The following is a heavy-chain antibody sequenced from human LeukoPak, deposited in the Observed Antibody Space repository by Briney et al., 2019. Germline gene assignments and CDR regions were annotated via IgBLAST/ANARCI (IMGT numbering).Heavy chain of an antibody. CDR3: ASQGGVGAAGTFDY. CDR1: GGTFSSYA. CDR2: INHNSGGT. Sequence: ASVKVSCKASGGTFSSYAISWVRQAPGQGLEWMGWINHNSGGTNYAQKFQGRVTMTRDTSISTAYMELSRLRSDDTAVYYCASQGGVGAAGTFDYWGQGTLVTVSS. J-gene: IGHJ4*02. V-gene: IGHV1-2*02. D-gene: IGHD1-26*01.